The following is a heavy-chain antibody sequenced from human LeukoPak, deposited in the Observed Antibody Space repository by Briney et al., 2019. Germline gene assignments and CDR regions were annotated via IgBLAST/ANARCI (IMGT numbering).Heavy chain of an antibody. CDR2: IYYSGST. CDR1: GASISGSGYY. V-gene: IGHV4-39*01. Sequence: SETLSLTCTVSGASISGSGYYWGWIRQPPGKGLEWIGSIYYSGSTYYNPSLKSRVTISVDTSKNQFSLKLSSVTAADTAVYYCARDHYYYYYMDVWGKGTTVTISS. CDR3: ARDHYYYYYMDV. J-gene: IGHJ6*03.